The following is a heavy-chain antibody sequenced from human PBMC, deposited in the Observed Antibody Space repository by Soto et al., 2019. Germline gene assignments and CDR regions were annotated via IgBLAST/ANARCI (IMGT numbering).Heavy chain of an antibody. V-gene: IGHV3-30*18. CDR2: ISYDGSNK. J-gene: IGHJ6*02. CDR1: GFTFSSYG. D-gene: IGHD6-13*01. CDR3: AKGPYGSWLYYYYYYGMDV. Sequence: LRLSCAASGFTFSSYGMHWVRQAPGKGLEWVAVISYDGSNKYYADSVKGRFTISRDNSKNTLYLQMNSLRAEDTAVYYCAKGPYGSWLYYYYYYGMDVWGQGTTVTVSS.